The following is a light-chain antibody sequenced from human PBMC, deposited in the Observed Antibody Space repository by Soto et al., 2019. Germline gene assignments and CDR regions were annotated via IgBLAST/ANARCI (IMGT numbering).Light chain of an antibody. CDR2: AAY. CDR1: QNIGSY. J-gene: IGKJ1*01. CDR3: QQYCKAPRT. Sequence: IPVSLYKTYMSASVGDRFTITCRASQNIGSYVNWYQQKPGKAPKLLIFAAYSLQSGVPSRFSGSGSGTDFTLTISSLQPEDVATYYCQQYCKAPRTFGQGTKVDIK. V-gene: IGKV1-39*01.